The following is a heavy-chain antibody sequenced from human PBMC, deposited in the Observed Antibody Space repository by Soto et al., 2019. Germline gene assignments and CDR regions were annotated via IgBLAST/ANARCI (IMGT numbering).Heavy chain of an antibody. J-gene: IGHJ1*01. D-gene: IGHD6-19*01. Sequence: QVQLVESGGGVVQPGRSLRLSCADSGFTFSSYAMYWVRQAPGKGLEWVAVISYDGSNKYYADSVKGRFTISRDNSKNTLYLQMNSLRAEDTAVYYCARAVIAVAGSGSYFQHWDQGTLVTVSS. V-gene: IGHV3-30-3*01. CDR1: GFTFSSYA. CDR3: ARAVIAVAGSGSYFQH. CDR2: ISYDGSNK.